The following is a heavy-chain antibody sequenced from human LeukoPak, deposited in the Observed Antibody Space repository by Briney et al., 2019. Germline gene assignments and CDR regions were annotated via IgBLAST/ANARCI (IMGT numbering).Heavy chain of an antibody. Sequence: GGSLRLSCAASGFTVSSNYMSWVRQAPGKGLEWVSVMYSGGNTHYADSVRGRFTISRDNSKNTLFLQMNSLRAEDTAVYYCATLASGSGSYYQDYWGQGTLVTVSS. CDR1: GFTVSSNY. CDR2: MYSGGNT. J-gene: IGHJ4*02. D-gene: IGHD3-10*01. CDR3: ATLASGSGSYYQDY. V-gene: IGHV3-66*02.